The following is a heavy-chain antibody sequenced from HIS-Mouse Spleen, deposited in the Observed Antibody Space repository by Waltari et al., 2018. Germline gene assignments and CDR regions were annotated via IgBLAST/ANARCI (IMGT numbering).Heavy chain of an antibody. CDR1: GGSISSSSYY. D-gene: IGHD6-13*01. J-gene: IGHJ2*01. Sequence: QLQLQESGPGLVKPSETLSLTCTVSGGSISSSSYYWGWIRQPPGKGLEWIGSFYYSGRPYYHPPLQSQVTISVDTSKNQFSLKLSSVTAADTAVYYCAREIPYSSSWYDWYFDLWGRGTLVTVSS. CDR3: AREIPYSSSWYDWYFDL. CDR2: FYYSGRP. V-gene: IGHV4-39*07.